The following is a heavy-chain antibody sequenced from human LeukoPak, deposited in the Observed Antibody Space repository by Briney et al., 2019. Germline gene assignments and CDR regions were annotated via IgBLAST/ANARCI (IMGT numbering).Heavy chain of an antibody. Sequence: ASVKVSCKASGYTFTGYYMHWVRQAPGQGLEWMGWINPNRGGTNYAQKFQGRVTMTRDTSISTAYMELSRLRSDDTAVYYCARDALHYRLYYYMDVWGKGTTVTVSS. CDR2: INPNRGGT. CDR1: GYTFTGYY. CDR3: ARDALHYRLYYYMDV. V-gene: IGHV1-2*02. D-gene: IGHD1-26*01. J-gene: IGHJ6*03.